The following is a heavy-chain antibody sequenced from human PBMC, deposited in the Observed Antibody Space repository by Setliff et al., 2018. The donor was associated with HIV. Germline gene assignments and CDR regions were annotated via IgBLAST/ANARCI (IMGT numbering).Heavy chain of an antibody. V-gene: IGHV3-7*01. Sequence: GGSLRLSCAASGFTFSTYWMIWVRQAPGKGLEWVAKIKQDGSEEYYVDSVKGRFTISRDNAKNSVYLQMNSLRAEDTAVYYCARGQTTAEYWGQGTLVTVSS. J-gene: IGHJ4*02. D-gene: IGHD4-17*01. CDR2: IKQDGSEE. CDR3: ARGQTTAEY. CDR1: GFTFSTYW.